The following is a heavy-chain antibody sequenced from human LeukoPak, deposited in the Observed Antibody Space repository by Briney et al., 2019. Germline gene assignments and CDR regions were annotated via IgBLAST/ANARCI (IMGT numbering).Heavy chain of an antibody. D-gene: IGHD2-21*02. CDR3: ANSLVVTAAYDY. J-gene: IGHJ4*02. Sequence: PGGSLRLSCAASGSTFTNYAMSWVRQAPGKGLEWVSGISHSGGSTYYADSVKGRFTISRDNSKNTLYLQMKTLRAEDTAVYYCANSLVVTAAYDYWGQGTLVTVSS. CDR1: GSTFTNYA. CDR2: ISHSGGST. V-gene: IGHV3-23*01.